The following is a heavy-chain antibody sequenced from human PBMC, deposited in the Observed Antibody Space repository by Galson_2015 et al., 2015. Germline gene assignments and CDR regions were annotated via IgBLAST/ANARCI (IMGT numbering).Heavy chain of an antibody. J-gene: IGHJ6*02. D-gene: IGHD5-18*01. CDR2: ISYDGSNK. CDR1: GFTFSSYG. CDR3: AKDPGYSYGSYYYYYGMDV. Sequence: SLRLSCAASGFTFSSYGMHWVRQAPGKGLEWVAVISYDGSNKYYADSVKGRFTISRDNSKNTLYLQMNSLRAEDTAVYYCAKDPGYSYGSYYYYYGMDVWGQGTTVTVSS. V-gene: IGHV3-30*18.